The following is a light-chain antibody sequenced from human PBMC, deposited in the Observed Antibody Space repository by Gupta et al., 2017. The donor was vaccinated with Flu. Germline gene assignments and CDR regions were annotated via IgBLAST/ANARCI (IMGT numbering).Light chain of an antibody. CDR1: SSDVGGSNY. CDR2: DVN. V-gene: IGLV2-14*01. J-gene: IGLJ1*01. Sequence: QSSLTQPASVSGSPVQSITLSCPGTSSDVGGSNYVSWDQQHPGKAPKLLIYDVNNRPSGVSSRFAGAKSGKTASMTISGLQAEDETDYYCSAYTNISTFYVFGSGTAVTVL. CDR3: SAYTNISTFYV.